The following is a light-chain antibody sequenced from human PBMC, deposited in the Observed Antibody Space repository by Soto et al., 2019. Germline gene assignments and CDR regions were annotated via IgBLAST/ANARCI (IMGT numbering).Light chain of an antibody. CDR2: KAS. CDR3: QHYNSYSEA. CDR1: QTISSW. V-gene: IGKV1-5*03. J-gene: IGKJ1*01. Sequence: DIQMTQSPSTLSGSVGDRVTITCRASQTISSWLDWYQQKPGKAPKLLIYKASTLKSGVPSRFSGSGSGTEFTLTISSLQPDDFATYYCQHYNSYSEAFGQGTKVEL.